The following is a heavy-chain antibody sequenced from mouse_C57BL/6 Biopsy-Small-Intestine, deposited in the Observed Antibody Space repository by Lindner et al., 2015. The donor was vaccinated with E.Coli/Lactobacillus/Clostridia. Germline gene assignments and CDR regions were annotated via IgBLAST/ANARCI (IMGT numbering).Heavy chain of an antibody. Sequence: VQLQESGAELVRPGTSVKMSCKASGYTFTNYWIGWAKQRPGHGLEWIGDIYPGGGYTNYNEKFKGKATLTADKSSSTAYMQFSSLTSEDAAICYCARVGRDYFDYWGQGTTLTVSS. V-gene: IGHV1-63*01. J-gene: IGHJ2*01. CDR3: ARVGRDYFDY. D-gene: IGHD1-1*01. CDR2: IYPGGGYT. CDR1: GYTFTNYW.